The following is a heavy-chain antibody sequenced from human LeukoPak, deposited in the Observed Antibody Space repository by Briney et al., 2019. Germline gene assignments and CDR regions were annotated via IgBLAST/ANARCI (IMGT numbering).Heavy chain of an antibody. CDR2: VSPDGSVE. J-gene: IGHJ4*02. CDR3: ARWSSGWFFDY. CDR1: GFTFSSFP. V-gene: IGHV3-30*07. D-gene: IGHD6-19*01. Sequence: GGSLRLSCAASGFTFSSFPMHWVRQAPGKGLEWVVVVSPDGSVENYADSVKGRFTISRDNAKNSLYLQMNSLRAEDTAVYYCARWSSGWFFDYWGQGTLVTVSS.